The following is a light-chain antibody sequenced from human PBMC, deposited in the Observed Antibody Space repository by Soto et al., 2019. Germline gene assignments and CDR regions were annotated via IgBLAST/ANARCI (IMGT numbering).Light chain of an antibody. CDR1: QDINTF. CDR2: GTF. CDR3: QHLNNYPPFT. V-gene: IGKV1-9*01. Sequence: IQLTQSPSSLSASVGDRVSITCRASQDINTFLAWYQQKEGKAPKLLISGTFTLQSGVPSRFNGSGSGTDFTLTISRLQPEDFATYYCQHLNNYPPFTFGPGTTVHLE. J-gene: IGKJ3*01.